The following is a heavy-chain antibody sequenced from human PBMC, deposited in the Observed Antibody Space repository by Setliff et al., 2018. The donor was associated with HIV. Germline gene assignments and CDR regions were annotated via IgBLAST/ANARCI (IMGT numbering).Heavy chain of an antibody. CDR2: IYHSGLT. CDR3: ARVVAGTPPYYYYYYMDV. V-gene: IGHV4-4*02. CDR1: GGSISSGNW. J-gene: IGHJ6*03. D-gene: IGHD2-2*01. Sequence: PSETLSLTCAVSGGSISSGNWWSWVRQPPGKRLEWIGEIYHSGLTNYNPSLKSRVTIAVDKSKNQFPLQISSVTAAATAVYYCARVVAGTPPYYYYYYMDVWGKGTTVTVSS.